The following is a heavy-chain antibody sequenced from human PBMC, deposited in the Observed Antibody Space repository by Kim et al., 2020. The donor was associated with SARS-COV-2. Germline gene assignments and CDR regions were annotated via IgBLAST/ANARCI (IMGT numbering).Heavy chain of an antibody. CDR3: ARDRSIVGATGMGDAFDI. V-gene: IGHV1-3*01. D-gene: IGHD1-26*01. J-gene: IGHJ3*02. Sequence: QGRVTITRDTSASTAYMELSSLRSEDTAVYYCARDRSIVGATGMGDAFDIWGQGTMVTVSS.